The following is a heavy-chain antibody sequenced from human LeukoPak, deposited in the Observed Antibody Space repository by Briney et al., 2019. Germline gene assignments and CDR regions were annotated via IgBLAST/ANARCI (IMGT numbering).Heavy chain of an antibody. D-gene: IGHD6-13*01. CDR1: GFTFSTYN. CDR2: ISGSGGST. J-gene: IGHJ6*03. V-gene: IGHV3-23*01. Sequence: PGGSLRLSCAASGFTFSTYNMNWVRQAPGKGLEWVSAISGSGGSTYYADSVKGRFTISRDNSKNTLYLQMNSLRAEDTAVYYCAKEMAAAGTVYYYYYMDVWGKGTTVTVSS. CDR3: AKEMAAAGTVYYYYYMDV.